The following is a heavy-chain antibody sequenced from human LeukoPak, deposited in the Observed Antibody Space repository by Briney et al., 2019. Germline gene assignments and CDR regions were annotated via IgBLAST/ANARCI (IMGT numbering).Heavy chain of an antibody. CDR3: ARNKAITAFFGMDV. V-gene: IGHV3-30*03. CDR1: GFTFSDYA. CDR2: IAYGGTYT. D-gene: IGHD2/OR15-2a*01. J-gene: IGHJ6*02. Sequence: GTSLRLSCAASGFTFSDYAMHWVHQAPGKGLEWVAVIAYGGTYTHHADSLKGRFTISRDNSRDTLYLQINSLRPEDTALYYCARNKAITAFFGMDVWGQGTTIIVSS.